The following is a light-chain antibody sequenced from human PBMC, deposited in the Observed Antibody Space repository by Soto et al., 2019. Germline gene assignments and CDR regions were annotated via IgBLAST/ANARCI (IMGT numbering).Light chain of an antibody. V-gene: IGKV3-11*01. J-gene: IGKJ5*01. CDR1: HSFSTY. CDR2: DAS. Sequence: EIVLTQSPATLSLSPGERSTLACMSSHSFSTYVTYLAWYQQKPGQAPRLLIYDASNRATGIPARFSGSGSGTEFTLTISSLQSEDFAVYYCQQRRSWPPTITFGQGTRLEIK. CDR3: QQRRSWPPTIT.